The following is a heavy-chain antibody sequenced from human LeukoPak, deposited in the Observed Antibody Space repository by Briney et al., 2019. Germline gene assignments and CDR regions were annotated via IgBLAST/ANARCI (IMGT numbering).Heavy chain of an antibody. V-gene: IGHV3-49*04. CDR1: GFTFGDYA. Sequence: GGSLRLSCTASGFTFGDYAMSWARQAPGKGLEWVGFIRNKAYGGTTQYAASVKGRFTISRDETKSIAYLQMNSLKTEDSAVYYCTREIDSGSYYVDYWGQGTLVTVSS. J-gene: IGHJ4*02. CDR3: TREIDSGSYYVDY. CDR2: IRNKAYGGTT. D-gene: IGHD1-26*01.